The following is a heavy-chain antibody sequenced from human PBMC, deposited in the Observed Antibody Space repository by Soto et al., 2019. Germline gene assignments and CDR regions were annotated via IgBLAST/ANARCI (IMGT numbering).Heavy chain of an antibody. Sequence: QVQLVQSGAEVKKPGSSVKVSCKASGGTFSNHAISWVRQAPGQGLEWMGGLVPMFGTSNYAQKFQGRVTSTADKSTNTGSMELSSLTSEDTDVYYCARGDDYDYYYGVDVWGQGTTVPVSS. CDR3: ARGDDYDYYYGVDV. V-gene: IGHV1-69*06. CDR1: GGTFSNHA. CDR2: LVPMFGTS. J-gene: IGHJ6*02.